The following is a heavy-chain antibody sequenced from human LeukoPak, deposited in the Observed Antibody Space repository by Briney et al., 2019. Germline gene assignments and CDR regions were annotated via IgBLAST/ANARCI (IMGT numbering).Heavy chain of an antibody. V-gene: IGHV3-74*01. Sequence: GGSLRLSCAASGFTFSSYWMHWVRQAPGKGLVWVSRINADGSSTRYADSVKGRFTISRDNSKNTLYLQMNSLRAEDTAVYYCARAYYYDSSGYSRLPHYFDYWGQGTLVTVSS. CDR3: ARAYYYDSSGYSRLPHYFDY. CDR2: INADGSST. D-gene: IGHD3-22*01. CDR1: GFTFSSYW. J-gene: IGHJ4*02.